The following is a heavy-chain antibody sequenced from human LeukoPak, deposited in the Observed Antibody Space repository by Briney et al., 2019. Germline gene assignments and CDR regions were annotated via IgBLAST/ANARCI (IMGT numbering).Heavy chain of an antibody. J-gene: IGHJ4*02. Sequence: PGGSLRLSCAASGFTFSSYGMHWVRQAPGKGLEWVAFTRYDASNKYYGDSVKGRFPISRDNSKNTLYLQMNSLRAEDTAVYFCAKDKDPWKSTSISDFDYWGQGTLVTVSS. CDR2: TRYDASNK. V-gene: IGHV3-30*02. CDR1: GFTFSSYG. D-gene: IGHD1-1*01. CDR3: AKDKDPWKSTSISDFDY.